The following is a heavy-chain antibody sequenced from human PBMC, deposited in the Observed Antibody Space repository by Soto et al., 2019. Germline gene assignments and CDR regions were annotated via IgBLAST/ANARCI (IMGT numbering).Heavy chain of an antibody. CDR3: ARDRDSSDPGGMDV. CDR2: IYHGGSS. J-gene: IGHJ6*02. V-gene: IGHV4-4*02. D-gene: IGHD3-22*01. Sequence: QVQLQESGPGLVKPSWTLSLTCAVSGGSISSSKWWSWVRQPPGKGLEWIGQIYHGGSSDYNPSRKSRVTLSVDKAKNQFSLKLSSVTAADTAVYYCARDRDSSDPGGMDVWGQGNTVTVSS. CDR1: GGSISSSKW.